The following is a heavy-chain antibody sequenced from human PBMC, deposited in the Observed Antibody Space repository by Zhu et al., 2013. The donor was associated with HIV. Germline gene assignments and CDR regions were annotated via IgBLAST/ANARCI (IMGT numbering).Heavy chain of an antibody. CDR3: ARRESGWYGVDY. V-gene: IGHV1-2*02. CDR1: GYIFSDYY. J-gene: IGHJ4*02. D-gene: IGHD6-19*01. Sequence: QVQLVQSGAEVKKPGASVRVSCKASGYIFSDYYIHWVRQAPGQGPEWMGEINANTGATMYAPKFQGRVAMTRDTSSTTSYMDLNRLISDDTAVYYCARRESGWYGVDYWGQGTLVTVSS. CDR2: INANTGAT.